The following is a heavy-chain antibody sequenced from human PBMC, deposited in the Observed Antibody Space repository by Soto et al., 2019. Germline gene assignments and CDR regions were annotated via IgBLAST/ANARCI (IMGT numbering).Heavy chain of an antibody. CDR2: VIPIFGTA. V-gene: IGHV1-69*06. CDR3: ARGMSGSTYYFDY. Sequence: SVKVSCKASGGTFSSYAISWVRQAPGQGLEWMGGVIPIFGTANYAQKFQGRVTITADKSTSTAYMELSSLRSEDTAVYYCARGMSGSTYYFDYWGQGTLVTVSS. J-gene: IGHJ4*02. CDR1: GGTFSSYA. D-gene: IGHD1-26*01.